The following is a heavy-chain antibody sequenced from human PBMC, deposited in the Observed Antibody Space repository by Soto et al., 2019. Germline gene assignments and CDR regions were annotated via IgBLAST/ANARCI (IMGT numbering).Heavy chain of an antibody. V-gene: IGHV6-1*01. CDR1: GDSVSRNSAA. J-gene: IGHJ3*02. CDR2: TYYRSKWYN. CDR3: SRDLASLAGARPHDAFDI. Sequence: SQTLSLTCAISGDSVSRNSAAWNWIRQSPSRGLEWLGRTYYRSKWYNDYAVPVKSRITINPDTSKNQFSLQLNSVTPEDTAVYFCSRDLASLAGARPHDAFDIWGQGTLVTVSS. D-gene: IGHD6-19*01.